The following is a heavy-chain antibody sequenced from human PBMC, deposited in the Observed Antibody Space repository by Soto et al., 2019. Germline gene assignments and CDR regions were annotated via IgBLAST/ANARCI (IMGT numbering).Heavy chain of an antibody. CDR2: IYYSGSA. CDR1: GDSIISYY. Sequence: SETLSLTCTVSGDSIISYYWSWIRQPPGKGLEWIGYIYYSGSANYNPSLKSRVTLSVDTSRNQFSLKLSSVTAADTAVYFCARGYDSSLGDYYGLDVWGQGTTVTV. J-gene: IGHJ6*02. CDR3: ARGYDSSLGDYYGLDV. D-gene: IGHD3-22*01. V-gene: IGHV4-59*01.